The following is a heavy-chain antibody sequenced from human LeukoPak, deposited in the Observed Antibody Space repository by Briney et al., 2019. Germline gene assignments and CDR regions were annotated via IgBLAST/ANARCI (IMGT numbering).Heavy chain of an antibody. V-gene: IGHV4-30-2*01. CDR3: ASWDGDYFDY. CDR1: GGSISSGGYY. D-gene: IGHD4-17*01. Sequence: SQTLSLTCTVSGGSISSGGYYWSWIWQPPGKGLEWIGEINHSGSTNYNPSLKSRVTISVDKSKNQFSLKLSSVTAADTAVYYCASWDGDYFDYWGQGTLVTVSS. J-gene: IGHJ4*02. CDR2: INHSGST.